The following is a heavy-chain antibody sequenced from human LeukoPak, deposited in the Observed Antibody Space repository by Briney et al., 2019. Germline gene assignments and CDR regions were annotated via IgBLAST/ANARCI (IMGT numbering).Heavy chain of an antibody. CDR1: GGSISSYY. CDR3: ARERADYGSGSYYDWFDP. CDR2: IYYSGST. V-gene: IGHV4-59*01. Sequence: SETLSLTCTVSGGSISSYYWSWIRQPPGKGLEWIGYIYYSGSTNYNPSLKSRVTISVDTSKNQFSLKLSSVTAADTAVYYCARERADYGSGSYYDWFDPWGQGTLVTVSS. D-gene: IGHD3-10*01. J-gene: IGHJ5*02.